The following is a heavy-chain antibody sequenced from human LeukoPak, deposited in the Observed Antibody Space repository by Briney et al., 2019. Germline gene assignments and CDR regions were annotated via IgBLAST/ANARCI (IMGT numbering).Heavy chain of an antibody. D-gene: IGHD4-17*01. Sequence: GESLQISCQGSGYSFTRYWIGWVRQMPGKGLEWMGIIYPGDSDTRYSPSFQGQVTISADKSISTAYLQWSSLKASDTAMYYCARHLPYGDSYYGMDVWGQGTTVTVSS. J-gene: IGHJ6*02. CDR1: GYSFTRYW. V-gene: IGHV5-51*01. CDR2: IYPGDSDT. CDR3: ARHLPYGDSYYGMDV.